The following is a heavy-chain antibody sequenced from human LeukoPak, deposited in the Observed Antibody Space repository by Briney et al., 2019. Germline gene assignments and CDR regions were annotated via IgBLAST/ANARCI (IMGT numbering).Heavy chain of an antibody. Sequence: GGSLRLSCAASGFTFSSYSMNWVRQAPGKGLEWVSSISSSSSYIYYAGSVKGRFTISRDNAKNSLYLQMNSLRAEDTAVYYCATQGGLIAAAGTGGDYWGQGTLVTVSS. V-gene: IGHV3-21*01. CDR2: ISSSSSYI. CDR3: ATQGGLIAAAGTGGDY. CDR1: GFTFSSYS. D-gene: IGHD6-13*01. J-gene: IGHJ4*02.